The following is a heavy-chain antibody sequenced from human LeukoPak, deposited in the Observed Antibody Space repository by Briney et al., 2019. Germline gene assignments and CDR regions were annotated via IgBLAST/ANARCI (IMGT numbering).Heavy chain of an antibody. V-gene: IGHV3-23*01. CDR3: ARAGFTFSDYFGSFFDY. CDR1: GFIFSDYY. J-gene: IGHJ4*02. CDR2: FSGSGGST. D-gene: IGHD3-10*01. Sequence: GGSLRLSCAASGFIFSDYYMNWIRQAPGKGLEWVSSFSGSGGSTHYADSVKGRFTISRDNSKNTLYLQMNSLRAEDTAVYYCARAGFTFSDYFGSFFDYWGQGTLVTVSS.